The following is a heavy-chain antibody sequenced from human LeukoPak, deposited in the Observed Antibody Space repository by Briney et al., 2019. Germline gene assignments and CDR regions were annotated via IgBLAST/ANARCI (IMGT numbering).Heavy chain of an antibody. CDR1: GGSINSYY. V-gene: IGHV4-59*13. CDR2: IYHSGST. CDR3: ARGHNWNDRQDY. Sequence: SETLSLTCTVSGGSINSYYWSWIRQPPGKGLEWIGYIYHSGSTNYNPSLKSRVTISLDASKKQFSLNMNSVTAADTAVYFCARGHNWNDRQDYWGQGTLVTVSS. J-gene: IGHJ4*02. D-gene: IGHD1-20*01.